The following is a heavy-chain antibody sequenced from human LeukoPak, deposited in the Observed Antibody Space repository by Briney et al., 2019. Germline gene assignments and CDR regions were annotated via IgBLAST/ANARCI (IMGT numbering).Heavy chain of an antibody. CDR3: ARRSMVRGVMSAFHL. D-gene: IGHD3-10*01. Sequence: SETLSLTCALSGGSISSYYWGWIRQPPGKGLEWIGTIYNSGSTYYNPSLKSRVTISIDTSKTQFSLKLSSVTAADTAVYYCARRSMVRGVMSAFHLWGVGTMVTVSS. J-gene: IGHJ3*01. V-gene: IGHV4-39*01. CDR1: GGSISSYY. CDR2: IYNSGST.